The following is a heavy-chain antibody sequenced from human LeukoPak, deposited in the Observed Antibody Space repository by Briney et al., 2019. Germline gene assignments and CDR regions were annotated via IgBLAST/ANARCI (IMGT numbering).Heavy chain of an antibody. D-gene: IGHD2-15*01. CDR3: ARIQAEYCSGGSCYWHWFDP. CDR1: GYTFTSYG. Sequence: ASVKVSCKASGYTFTSYGISWVRQAPGQGLEWMGWISAYNGNTNYAQKLQGRVTMTTDTSTSTAYMELRSLRSDDTAVYYCARIQAEYCSGGSCYWHWFDPWGQGTLVTVSS. V-gene: IGHV1-18*01. J-gene: IGHJ5*02. CDR2: ISAYNGNT.